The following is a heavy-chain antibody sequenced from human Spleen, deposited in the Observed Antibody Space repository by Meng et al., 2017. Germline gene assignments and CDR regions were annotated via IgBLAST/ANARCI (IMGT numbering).Heavy chain of an antibody. Sequence: GESLKISCAASGFTFSSYCMHWVRQAPGKGLEWVAVIWYDGSNKYYADSVKGRFTISRDNSKNTLYLQMNSLGAENTAVYYCARVFGQSTQGRYEDYGGNKLLQPKLQHWGQGTLVTVSS. CDR1: GFTFSSYC. CDR3: ARVFGQSTQGRYEDYGGNKLLQPKLQH. D-gene: IGHD4-23*01. CDR2: IWYDGSNK. V-gene: IGHV3-33*01. J-gene: IGHJ1*01.